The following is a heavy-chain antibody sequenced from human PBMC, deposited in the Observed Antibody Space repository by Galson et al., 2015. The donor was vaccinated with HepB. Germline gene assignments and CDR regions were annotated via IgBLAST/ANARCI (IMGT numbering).Heavy chain of an antibody. CDR1: GSTSSSYW. J-gene: IGHJ3*02. V-gene: IGHV3-7*01. CDR2: IKQDGSEK. Sequence: SLRLSCAVSGSTSSSYWMSWVRQAPGKGLEWVANIKQDGSEKYYVDSVKGRFTISRDNAKNSLYLQMNSLRAEDKAVYYCARGSPLIVGATKGAFDIWGQGAKVTVSS. CDR3: ARGSPLIVGATKGAFDI. D-gene: IGHD1-26*01.